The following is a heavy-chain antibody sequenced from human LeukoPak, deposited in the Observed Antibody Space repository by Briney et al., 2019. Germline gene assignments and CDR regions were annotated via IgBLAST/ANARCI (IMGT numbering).Heavy chain of an antibody. Sequence: SVKVSCKASGYTFTGYYMHWVRQAPGQGLEWMGGIIPIFGTANYAQKFQGRVTITADKSTSTAYMELSSLRSEDTAVYYCASFPAAIWGQGTLVTVSS. CDR3: ASFPAAI. J-gene: IGHJ4*02. CDR1: GYTFTGYY. CDR2: IIPIFGTA. V-gene: IGHV1-69*06.